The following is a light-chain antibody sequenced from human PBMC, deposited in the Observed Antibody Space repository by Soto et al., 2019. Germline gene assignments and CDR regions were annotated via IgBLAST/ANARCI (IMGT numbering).Light chain of an antibody. Sequence: EMVLTQSPDTLSLSPGARAPLSCRARQTVSNSFLAWYQQRPGQAPRLLIYGASSRATGIPDRFSGSGSGTEFTLTISSLQSEDFAVYYCQQRSNWPRFTFGPGTKVDIK. V-gene: IGKV3D-20*02. J-gene: IGKJ3*01. CDR3: QQRSNWPRFT. CDR1: QTVSNSF. CDR2: GAS.